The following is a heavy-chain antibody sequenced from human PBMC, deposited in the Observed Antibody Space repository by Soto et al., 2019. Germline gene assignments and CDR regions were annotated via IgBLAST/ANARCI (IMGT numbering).Heavy chain of an antibody. V-gene: IGHV1-8*01. CDR3: ARAAASLDP. Sequence: QVQLVQSGAEVKKPGASVKVSCKASGYSFTSYDINWVRQATGQGLEWMGWMNPKSGNTGFAQKFQGRVTMTMDTSISTAYMEMDRLRSEDTAVYYCARAAASLDPWGPGILVTVSS. D-gene: IGHD6-25*01. CDR2: MNPKSGNT. J-gene: IGHJ5*02. CDR1: GYSFTSYD.